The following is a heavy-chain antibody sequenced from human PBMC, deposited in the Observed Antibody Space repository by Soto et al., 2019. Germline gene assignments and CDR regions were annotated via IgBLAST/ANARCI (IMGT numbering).Heavy chain of an antibody. D-gene: IGHD3-3*01. CDR3: ARGGMYYDFWSGYSNHFDY. Sequence: PSETLSLTCAVYGGSFSGYYWSWIRQPPGKGLEWIGEINHSGSTNYNPSLKSRVTISVDTSKNQFSLKLSSVTAADTAVYYCARGGMYYDFWSGYSNHFDYWGQGTLVTVSS. CDR2: INHSGST. J-gene: IGHJ4*02. CDR1: GGSFSGYY. V-gene: IGHV4-34*01.